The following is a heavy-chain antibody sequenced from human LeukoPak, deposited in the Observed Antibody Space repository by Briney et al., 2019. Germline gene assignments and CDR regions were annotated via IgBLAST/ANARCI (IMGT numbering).Heavy chain of an antibody. CDR3: ARDRIIVVVPAANHYYYYGMDV. Sequence: ASVKVSCKASGGTFISYAISWVRQAPGQGLEWMGGIIPIFGTANYAQKFQGRVTITADESTSTAYMELSSLRSEDTAVYYCARDRIIVVVPAANHYYYYGMDVWGQGTTVTVSS. J-gene: IGHJ6*02. CDR1: GGTFISYA. V-gene: IGHV1-69*13. CDR2: IIPIFGTA. D-gene: IGHD2-2*01.